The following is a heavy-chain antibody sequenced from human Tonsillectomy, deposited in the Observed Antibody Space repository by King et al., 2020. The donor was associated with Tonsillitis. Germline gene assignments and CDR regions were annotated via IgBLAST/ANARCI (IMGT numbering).Heavy chain of an antibody. J-gene: IGHJ4*02. V-gene: IGHV3-23*03. Sequence: EVQLVESGGGLVQPGGSLRLSCAASGFTFSTYAMRWVRQAPGKGLEWVSVIYSSASSTYYADSVKGRFTISRDTSKNTLYLQMNSLRAEDTAVYYCAGGYSYGDKDFWGQGTLVTVSS. CDR1: GFTFSTYA. D-gene: IGHD5-18*01. CDR3: AGGYSYGDKDF. CDR2: IYSSASST.